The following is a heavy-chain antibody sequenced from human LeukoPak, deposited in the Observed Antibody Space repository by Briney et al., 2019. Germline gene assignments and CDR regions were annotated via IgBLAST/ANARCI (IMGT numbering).Heavy chain of an antibody. V-gene: IGHV3-30*04. CDR3: ARSSGRNYYYYYGMDV. CDR1: GFTFSSYA. J-gene: IGHJ6*02. D-gene: IGHD6-19*01. CDR2: ISYDGSNK. Sequence: PGRSLRLSCAASGFTFSSYAMHWVRQAPGKGLEWVAVISYDGSNKYYADSVKGRFTISRDNSKNTLYLQMYSLRAEDTAVYYCARSSGRNYYYYYGMDVWGQGTTVTVSS.